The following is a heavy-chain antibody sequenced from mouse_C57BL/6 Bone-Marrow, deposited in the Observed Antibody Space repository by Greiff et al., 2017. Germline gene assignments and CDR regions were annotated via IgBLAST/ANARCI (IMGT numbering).Heavy chain of an antibody. CDR3: ARRDYYYGSSPWCFYV. D-gene: IGHD1-1*01. CDR1: GYTFTSYW. V-gene: IGHV1-64*01. J-gene: IGHJ1*03. Sequence: QVQLQQPGAELVKPGASVKLSCKASGYTFTSYWMHWVKQRPGQGLEWIGMIHPNSGSTNYNEKFKSKATLTVDKSSSTASMQLSSLTSEDSPVYYCARRDYYYGSSPWCFYVWGTGTTVTVSS. CDR2: IHPNSGST.